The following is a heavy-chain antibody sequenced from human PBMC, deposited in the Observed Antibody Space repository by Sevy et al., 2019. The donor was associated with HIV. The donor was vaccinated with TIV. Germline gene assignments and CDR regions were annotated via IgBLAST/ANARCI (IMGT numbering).Heavy chain of an antibody. CDR2: IHYTGST. Sequence: SETLSLTCTVSGASISSSYWCWIRQPPEKGLEWIGFIHYTGSTNYNPSLKSRVTISVDTSKNHFSLKLSSVTAADTAVYYCARHVDAHWFDPWGQGTLVTVSS. CDR1: GASISSSY. D-gene: IGHD2-2*01. V-gene: IGHV4-59*08. J-gene: IGHJ5*02. CDR3: ARHVDAHWFDP.